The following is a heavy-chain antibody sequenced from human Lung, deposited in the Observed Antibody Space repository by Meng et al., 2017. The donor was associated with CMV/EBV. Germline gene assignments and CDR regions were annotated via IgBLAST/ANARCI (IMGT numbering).Heavy chain of an antibody. V-gene: IGHV3-21*01. CDR3: AKDLTKRGRKESAAGTIIRGYYYYGMDV. D-gene: IGHD6-13*01. CDR1: GFTFSSFT. Sequence: GGSLRLCCAASGFTFSSFTMNWVRQAPGKGLEWVSSISYTSHYIYYADSLKGRFTISRDNARNSLYLQMNSLRAEDTAVYYCAKDLTKRGRKESAAGTIIRGYYYYGMDVWXQGTTVXVSS. J-gene: IGHJ6*02. CDR2: ISYTSHYI.